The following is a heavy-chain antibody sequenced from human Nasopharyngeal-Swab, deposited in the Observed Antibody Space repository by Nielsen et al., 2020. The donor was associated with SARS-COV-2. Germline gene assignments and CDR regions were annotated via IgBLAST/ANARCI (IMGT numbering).Heavy chain of an antibody. D-gene: IGHD2-8*01. CDR3: ASGQCINGVCNPTDGLDV. CDR1: GFSITYRF. Sequence: SVKVSCKASGFSITYRFLHWMRQAPGQALEWVGWITPFNGNAKYAQKFQGRVSITRDGSRITASLELSSLRPDDTAMYFCASGQCINGVCNPTDGLDVWGQGTSVTVS. J-gene: IGHJ6*02. V-gene: IGHV1-45*02. CDR2: ITPFNGNA.